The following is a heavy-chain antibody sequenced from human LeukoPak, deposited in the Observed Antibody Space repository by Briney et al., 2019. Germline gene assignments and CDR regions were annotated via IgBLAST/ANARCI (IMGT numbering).Heavy chain of an antibody. V-gene: IGHV3-30*12. CDR3: TREYDSSGYSPGDYFAY. Sequence: GTSLRLSCAASGFLVTNYGMHWVRPAPGRGLEGVAYDGSSKYYVHSVKARLTITRNGSKNTVFLQMYSLRVGDTGVYYCTREYDSSGYSPGDYFAYWGPGTLVTVSS. CDR1: GFLVTNYG. D-gene: IGHD3-22*01. CDR2: DGSSK. J-gene: IGHJ4*02.